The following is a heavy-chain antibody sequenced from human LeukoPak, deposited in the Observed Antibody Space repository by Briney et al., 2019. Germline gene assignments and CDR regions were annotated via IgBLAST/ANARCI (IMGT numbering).Heavy chain of an antibody. CDR3: AGDRGATTSSFDY. Sequence: GGSLRPYCAASGFIFSSYDIHWVRQAPGKVPEWVSAISNDGRDKYYADSVRGRFTKSRDNSKNTLNLQMNGLRPENTAEYFCAGDRGATTSSFDYWGQGTLVTVSS. CDR2: ISNDGRDK. CDR1: GFIFSSYD. D-gene: IGHD1-14*01. J-gene: IGHJ4*02. V-gene: IGHV3-30*04.